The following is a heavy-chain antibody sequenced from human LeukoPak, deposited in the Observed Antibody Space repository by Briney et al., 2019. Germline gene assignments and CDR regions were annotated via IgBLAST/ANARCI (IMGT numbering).Heavy chain of an antibody. D-gene: IGHD2-2*01. V-gene: IGHV3-23*01. CDR1: GFTLSSYA. CDR3: AKAPPIVVVPAAAYEYFQH. J-gene: IGHJ1*01. Sequence: GGSLRLSCAASGFTLSSYAMSWVRQAPGKGPEWVSAISGSGGSTYYADSVKGRFTISRDNSKNTLYLQMNSLRAEDTAVYYCAKAPPIVVVPAAAYEYFQHWGQGTLVTVSS. CDR2: ISGSGGST.